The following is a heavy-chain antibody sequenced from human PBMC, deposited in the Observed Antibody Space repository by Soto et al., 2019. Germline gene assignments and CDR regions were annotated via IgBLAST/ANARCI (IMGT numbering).Heavy chain of an antibody. V-gene: IGHV3-23*01. CDR1: GFTYSTYA. CDR3: AKGGGGSGWSDAFDI. Sequence: EVQLLESGGGLVQPGGSLRLSCTTSGFTYSTYAMSWVRQAPGKGLEWVSDISGNGGTTYYADSVKGRFTISRDNSKRTLYLQMNSLSAGDTAIFFCAKGGGGSGWSDAFDIWGQGTMVTVSS. D-gene: IGHD6-19*01. CDR2: ISGNGGTT. J-gene: IGHJ3*02.